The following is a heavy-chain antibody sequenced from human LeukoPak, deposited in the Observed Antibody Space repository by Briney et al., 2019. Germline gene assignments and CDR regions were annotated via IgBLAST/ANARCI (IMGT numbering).Heavy chain of an antibody. CDR2: IYYSGST. Sequence: PSETLSLTCTVSGGSISSSSYYWGWIRQPPGKGLEWIGSIYYSGSTYYNPSLKSRVTISVDTSKNQFSLKLSSVTAADTAVYYCASRDPSAIDYWGQGTLVTVSS. CDR3: ASRDPSAIDY. J-gene: IGHJ4*02. V-gene: IGHV4-39*01. CDR1: GGSISSSSYY.